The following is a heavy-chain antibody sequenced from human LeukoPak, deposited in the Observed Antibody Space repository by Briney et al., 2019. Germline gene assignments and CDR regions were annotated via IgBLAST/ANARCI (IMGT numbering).Heavy chain of an antibody. CDR3: PRSEGYYGSSLYFDY. V-gene: IGHV4-30-2*01. CDR2: IYHSGST. J-gene: IGHJ4*02. D-gene: IGHD3-10*01. Sequence: SQTLSLTCTVSGGSISSGGYYWSWIRQPPGKGLEWIGYIYHSGSTYYNPSLKSRVTISVDRSKNQFSLKLSSVTAADTAVYYCPRSEGYYGSSLYFDYWGQGTLVTVSS. CDR1: GGSISSGGYY.